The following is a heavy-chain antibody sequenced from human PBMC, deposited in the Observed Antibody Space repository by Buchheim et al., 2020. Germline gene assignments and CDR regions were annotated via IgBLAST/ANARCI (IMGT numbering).Heavy chain of an antibody. D-gene: IGHD6-6*01. Sequence: QVQLQESGPGLVKPSETLSLTCTVSGGSISSYYWSWIRQPPGKGLEWIGYIYYSGSPNYHPSLTSRVTISVDTSKTQFSLKLSSVTAADTAVYYCAREEYSSSSRSFDYWGQGTL. CDR3: AREEYSSSSRSFDY. CDR2: IYYSGSP. J-gene: IGHJ4*02. CDR1: GGSISSYY. V-gene: IGHV4-59*01.